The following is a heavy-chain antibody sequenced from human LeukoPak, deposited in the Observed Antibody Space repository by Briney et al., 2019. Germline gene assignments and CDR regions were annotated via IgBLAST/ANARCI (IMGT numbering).Heavy chain of an antibody. J-gene: IGHJ5*02. Sequence: GGSLRLSCAASGFTFSSYKMNWVRQAPGKGLEWVSYISTSGSTIYYADSVKGRFTISRDNAENSLYLQMNSLRAEDTAVYFCARVVIVSGSKGNSYESSGFYSWFDPWGQGTLVTVSS. V-gene: IGHV3-48*03. D-gene: IGHD3-22*01. CDR3: ARVVIVSGSKGNSYESSGFYSWFDP. CDR2: ISTSGSTI. CDR1: GFTFSSYK.